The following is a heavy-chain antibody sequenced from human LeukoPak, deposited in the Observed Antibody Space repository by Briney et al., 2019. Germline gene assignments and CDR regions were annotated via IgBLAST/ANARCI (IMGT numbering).Heavy chain of an antibody. V-gene: IGHV4-39*01. Sequence: KTSETLSLTCTVSGGSISNKSQYWGRIRQTPGKGLEGFVSISDSGTTYYNPSAKSRITIIVNKDKKQFSLKLTSVTAADTAVYYCTGSVYYDSSCYYWGAFDLWGQGTMVTVSS. J-gene: IGHJ3*01. D-gene: IGHD3-22*01. CDR2: ISDSGTT. CDR3: TGSVYYDSSCYYWGAFDL. CDR1: GGSISNKSQY.